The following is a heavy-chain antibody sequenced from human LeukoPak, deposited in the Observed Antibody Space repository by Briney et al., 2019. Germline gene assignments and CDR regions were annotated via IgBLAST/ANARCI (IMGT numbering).Heavy chain of an antibody. Sequence: GGSLRLSCSASGFIFSNHGMHWVRQAPGKGLEWVAFIRYDGTDKYYADSVKGRFTISRDNSKNTLYLQMNSLRAEDTAVYSCAREGVVGGTYYLDYWGQGTLVTVSS. CDR3: AREGVVGGTYYLDY. D-gene: IGHD1-26*01. J-gene: IGHJ4*02. CDR2: IRYDGTDK. CDR1: GFIFSNHG. V-gene: IGHV3-30*02.